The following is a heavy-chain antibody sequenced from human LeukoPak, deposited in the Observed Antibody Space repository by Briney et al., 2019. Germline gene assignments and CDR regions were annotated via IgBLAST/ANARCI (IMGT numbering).Heavy chain of an antibody. CDR2: IYHSGST. D-gene: IGHD6-13*01. Sequence: KPSETLSLTCTVSGYSISSGYYWGWIRQPPGKGLEWIGSIYHSGSTYYNPSPKSRVTISVDTSKNQFSLKLSSVTAADTAVYYCARSFSSWSPQSVVDYWGQGTLVTVSS. CDR3: ARSFSSWSPQSVVDY. J-gene: IGHJ4*02. CDR1: GYSISSGYY. V-gene: IGHV4-38-2*02.